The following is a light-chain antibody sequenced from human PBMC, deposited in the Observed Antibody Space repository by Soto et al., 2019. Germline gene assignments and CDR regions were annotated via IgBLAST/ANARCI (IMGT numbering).Light chain of an antibody. Sequence: QSVLTQPRSVSGSPGQSVTISCTGTSSDVGGYNYVSWYQQHPGKAPKLMIYDVSKRPSGVPDRFSGSKSGNTASLTISWLQAEDEADYYCCSYAGSYTFPYVFGTGTKVTV. CDR3: CSYAGSYTFPYV. CDR1: SSDVGGYNY. V-gene: IGLV2-11*01. CDR2: DVS. J-gene: IGLJ1*01.